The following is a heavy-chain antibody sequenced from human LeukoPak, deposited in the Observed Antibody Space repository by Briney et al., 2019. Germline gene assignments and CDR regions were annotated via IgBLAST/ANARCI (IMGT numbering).Heavy chain of an antibody. CDR3: ARGYSGSTLRYYYYYMDV. CDR1: GGSISSYY. J-gene: IGHJ6*03. V-gene: IGHV4-59*01. Sequence: SETLSLTCTVSGGSISSYYWSWIQQPPGKGLEWIGYIYYSGSTNYNPSLKSRVTISVDTSKNQFSLKLSSVTAADTAVYYCARGYSGSTLRYYYYYMDVWGKGTTVTVSS. D-gene: IGHD5-12*01. CDR2: IYYSGST.